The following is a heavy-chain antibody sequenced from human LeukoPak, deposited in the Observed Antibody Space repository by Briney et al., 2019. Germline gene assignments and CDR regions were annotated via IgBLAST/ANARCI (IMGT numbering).Heavy chain of an antibody. CDR3: ARGLRPLRYFDWLLCDY. V-gene: IGHV3-21*01. Sequence: GGSLRLSCATSGFTFSSYSMNWVRQAPGKGLEWVSSISSSSSYIYYADSVKGRFTISRDNAKNSLYLQMNSLRAEDTAVYYCARGLRPLRYFDWLLCDYWGQGTLVTVSS. CDR2: ISSSSSYI. J-gene: IGHJ4*02. CDR1: GFTFSSYS. D-gene: IGHD3-9*01.